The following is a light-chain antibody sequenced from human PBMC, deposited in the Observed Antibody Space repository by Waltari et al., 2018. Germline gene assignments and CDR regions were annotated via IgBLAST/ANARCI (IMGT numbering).Light chain of an antibody. Sequence: EVLLTQSPVTLSVSPGEPATLSCRASESVNSDLAWYYQQPGQAPRLLMYASSARATGVPVRFTGSGFDTDFTLTISSLQSEDLGIYHCQQYNKWPPTFGGGTKVEIK. V-gene: IGKV3-15*01. CDR2: ASS. CDR3: QQYNKWPPT. CDR1: ESVNSD. J-gene: IGKJ4*01.